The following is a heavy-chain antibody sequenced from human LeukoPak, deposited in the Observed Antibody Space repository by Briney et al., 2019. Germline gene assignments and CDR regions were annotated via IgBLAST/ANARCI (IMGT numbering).Heavy chain of an antibody. CDR3: ANSHFWSGFY. Sequence: GGSLRLSCAASGLTFSSYWMSWVRQAPGKGLEWVANIKQDGSERYYVDSVKGRFTISRDNGKNSLYLQMNSLRAEDTAVYYCANSHFWSGFYWGQGTLVTVSS. J-gene: IGHJ4*02. V-gene: IGHV3-7*01. D-gene: IGHD3-3*01. CDR1: GLTFSSYW. CDR2: IKQDGSER.